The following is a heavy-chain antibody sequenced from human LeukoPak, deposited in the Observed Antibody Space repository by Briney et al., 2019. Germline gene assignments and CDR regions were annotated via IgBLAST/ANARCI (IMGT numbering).Heavy chain of an antibody. D-gene: IGHD3-10*01. J-gene: IGHJ5*02. CDR3: ARDLGAMVRGPNWFDP. Sequence: ASVKVSCKASGYTFTSYAMHWVRQAPGQRLEWMGWINAGNGNTKYSQKFQGRVTITRDTSASTAYMELSSLRSEDTAVYYCARDLGAMVRGPNWFDPWGQGTLVTVSS. CDR2: INAGNGNT. V-gene: IGHV1-3*01. CDR1: GYTFTSYA.